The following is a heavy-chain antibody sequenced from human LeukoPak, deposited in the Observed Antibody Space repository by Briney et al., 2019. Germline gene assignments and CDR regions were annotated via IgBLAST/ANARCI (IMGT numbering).Heavy chain of an antibody. Sequence: PGGSLRLSCAASGFTFSSYGMHWVRQAPGKGLEWVAVISYDGSNKYYADSVKGRFTISRDNSKNTLYLQMNSLGAEDTAVYYCAKGATKYSGYVNYYYGMDVWGQGTTVTVSS. CDR1: GFTFSSYG. D-gene: IGHD5-12*01. CDR3: AKGATKYSGYVNYYYGMDV. J-gene: IGHJ6*02. CDR2: ISYDGSNK. V-gene: IGHV3-30*18.